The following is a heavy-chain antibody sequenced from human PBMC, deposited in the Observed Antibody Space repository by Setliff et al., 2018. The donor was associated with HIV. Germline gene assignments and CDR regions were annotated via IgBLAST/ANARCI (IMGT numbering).Heavy chain of an antibody. Sequence: DTFSNYAISWVRQAPGQGLEWMGGIIPIFGTANYAQKFEGRVTITANKSTSTAYMEVNSLRSDDTAMYYCATYNREGVGTPYYFDYWGQGTQVTVSS. V-gene: IGHV1-69*06. CDR2: IIPIFGTA. J-gene: IGHJ4*02. CDR1: DTFSNYA. CDR3: ATYNREGVGTPYYFDY. D-gene: IGHD1-26*01.